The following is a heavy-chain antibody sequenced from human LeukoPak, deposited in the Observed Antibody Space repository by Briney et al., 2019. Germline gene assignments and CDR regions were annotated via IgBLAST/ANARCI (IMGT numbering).Heavy chain of an antibody. CDR2: IYTSGST. J-gene: IGHJ4*02. CDR3: ARVGSGSFGTLYYFDY. D-gene: IGHD1-26*01. CDR1: GGSISSYY. Sequence: PSETLSLTCTVSGGSISSYYWSWIRQPAGKGLEWIGRIYTSGSTNYNPSLKSRVTMSVDTSRNQFSLRLSSVTAADTAVYYCARVGSGSFGTLYYFDYWGQGTLVTVSP. V-gene: IGHV4-4*07.